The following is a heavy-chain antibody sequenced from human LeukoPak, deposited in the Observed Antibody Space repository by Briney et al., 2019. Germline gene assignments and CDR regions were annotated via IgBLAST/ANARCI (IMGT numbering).Heavy chain of an antibody. D-gene: IGHD3-9*01. V-gene: IGHV3-9*01. CDR3: AKASGEVGYYDILTGWVDY. J-gene: IGHJ4*02. CDR2: ISWNSGSI. CDR1: GFTFDDYA. Sequence: PGGSLRLSCAASGFTFDDYAMHWVRQAPGKGLEWVSGISWNSGSIGYADSVKGRFTISRDNAKNSLYLQMNSLRAEDTALYYCAKASGEVGYYDILTGWVDYWGQGTLVTVSS.